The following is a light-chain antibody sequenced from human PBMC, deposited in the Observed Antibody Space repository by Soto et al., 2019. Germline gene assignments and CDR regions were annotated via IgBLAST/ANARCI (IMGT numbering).Light chain of an antibody. V-gene: IGLV2-14*03. Sequence: QSALTQPASVSGSPGQSIAISCTGTTSDVGGYNYVSWYQQHPGKAPKLMIYDVINRPSGVSNRVSGSKSGNTASLTISGLQADDEADYDCTSYTSSSTHVVFGGGTKLTVL. CDR3: TSYTSSSTHVV. CDR1: TSDVGGYNY. CDR2: DVI. J-gene: IGLJ2*01.